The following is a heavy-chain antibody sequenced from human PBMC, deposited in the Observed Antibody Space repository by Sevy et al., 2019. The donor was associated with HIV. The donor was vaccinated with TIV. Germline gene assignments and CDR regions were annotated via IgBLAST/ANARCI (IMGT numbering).Heavy chain of an antibody. V-gene: IGHV3-21*01. J-gene: IGHJ4*02. CDR1: GFTFSSYS. Sequence: GGSLRLSCAASGFTFSSYSMNWVRQAPGKGLEWVSSISSSSSYIYYADSGKGRFTISRDNAKNSLYLQMNSLRAEDTAVYYCATLGGSSSWYGDTYYFDYWGQGTLVTVSS. CDR2: ISSSSSYI. D-gene: IGHD6-13*01. CDR3: ATLGGSSSWYGDTYYFDY.